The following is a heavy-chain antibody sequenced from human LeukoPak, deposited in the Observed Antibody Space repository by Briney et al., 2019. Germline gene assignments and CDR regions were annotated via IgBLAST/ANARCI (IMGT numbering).Heavy chain of an antibody. CDR1: GHTLTELA. J-gene: IGHJ4*02. CDR3: ATEGGRSYYLY. D-gene: IGHD1-26*01. V-gene: IGHV1-24*01. Sequence: ASVRVSCKASGHTLTELAIHWVRQAPGNGLGWMGGFDPENSQTIYAQKFQGRVTVTEDTSTDTAYRELSSLGSEDTAVYYCATEGGRSYYLYWGQGTLVTVSS. CDR2: FDPENSQT.